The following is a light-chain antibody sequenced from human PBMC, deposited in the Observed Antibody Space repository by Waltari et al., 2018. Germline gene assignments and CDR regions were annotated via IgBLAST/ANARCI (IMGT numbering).Light chain of an antibody. CDR2: WAS. Sequence: DIVMTQSPDSLAVSLGERATINCQSSQSVLYSSNNKNYLAWYQQKPGQPPKLLIYWASTRESGVPDRFSGSGYGTDFILTISSLQAEDVAVYYCQQYYSTPRTFGQGTKVEIK. CDR3: QQYYSTPRT. V-gene: IGKV4-1*01. CDR1: QSVLYSSNNKNY. J-gene: IGKJ1*01.